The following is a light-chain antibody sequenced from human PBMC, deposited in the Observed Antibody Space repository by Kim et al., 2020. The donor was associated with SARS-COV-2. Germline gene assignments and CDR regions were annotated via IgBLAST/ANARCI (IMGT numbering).Light chain of an antibody. J-gene: IGLJ1*01. CDR3: LLFYSGTYV. Sequence: QAVVTQEPSLTVSPGGTVTLTCGSSTGAVTSGHYPYWFQQKPGQAPRTLIYDTRNKHSWTPARFSGSLLGDKAALTLSGAQPEDEAEYYCLLFYSGTYVFGTGTKVTVL. CDR2: DTR. CDR1: TGAVTSGHY. V-gene: IGLV7-46*01.